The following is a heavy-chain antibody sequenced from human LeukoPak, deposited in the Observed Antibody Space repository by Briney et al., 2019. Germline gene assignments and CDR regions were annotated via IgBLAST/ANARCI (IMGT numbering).Heavy chain of an antibody. CDR1: GFIFSSHA. J-gene: IGHJ4*02. CDR3: AKDRRLWSGYVDY. V-gene: IGHV3-23*01. CDR2: ISGSGGMT. Sequence: GGSLRLSCAASGFIFSSHAMNWVRQAPGKGLEWVSVISGSGGMTYYADSVKGRFTISRDNSKNTLYLQMNSLRAEDTAVYYCAKDRRLWSGYVDYWGQGTLVTVSS. D-gene: IGHD3-3*01.